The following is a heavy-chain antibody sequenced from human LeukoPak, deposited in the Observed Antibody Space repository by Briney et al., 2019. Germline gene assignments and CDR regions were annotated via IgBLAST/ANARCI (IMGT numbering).Heavy chain of an antibody. J-gene: IGHJ5*01. Sequence: GASVKVSCKASGSTFTNYYIHWVRQAPGQGLEWMGVVNPSGGSTIYAQNFQGRVTMTRDMSTSTFYMALSSLRSEDTAVYYCASQTSDTSMDKNWFDFWGQGTLVTVSS. CDR2: VNPSGGST. V-gene: IGHV1-46*01. CDR1: GSTFTNYY. D-gene: IGHD5-18*01. CDR3: ASQTSDTSMDKNWFDF.